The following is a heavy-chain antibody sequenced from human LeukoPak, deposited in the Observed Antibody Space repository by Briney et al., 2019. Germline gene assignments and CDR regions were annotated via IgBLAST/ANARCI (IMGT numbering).Heavy chain of an antibody. D-gene: IGHD7-27*01. CDR1: GGSVSNYY. J-gene: IGHJ4*02. CDR2: IYYSGST. Sequence: PSETLSLTCTVSGGSVSNYYWSWIRQPPGKELEWIGYIYYSGSTNYNPSLKSRVTISVDTSKNQFSLKLTSVTAADTAVYYCARGNWGSRLLDYWGQGTLVTVSS. V-gene: IGHV4-59*02. CDR3: ARGNWGSRLLDY.